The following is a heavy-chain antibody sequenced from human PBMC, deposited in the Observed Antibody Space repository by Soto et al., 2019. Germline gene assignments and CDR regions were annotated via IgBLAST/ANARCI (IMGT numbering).Heavy chain of an antibody. CDR3: TRDTTWKLAS. J-gene: IGHJ4*02. V-gene: IGHV3-7*03. D-gene: IGHD2-2*01. CDR2: IKQDGSDY. CDR1: GFTFSNYW. Sequence: EVQLVESGGGLVQPGGSLRLSCAASGFTFSNYWMTWVRQAPGKGLEWVANIKQDGSDYNHVGSVQGRFTISRDNAKNSLYLEMNSLRVEDTAVYYCTRDTTWKLASWGQGILVTVS.